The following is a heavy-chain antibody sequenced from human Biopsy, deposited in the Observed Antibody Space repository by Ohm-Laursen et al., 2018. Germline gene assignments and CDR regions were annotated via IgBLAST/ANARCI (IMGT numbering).Heavy chain of an antibody. Sequence: ASVKVSCKASGCTFTGYHVHWVRRAPGQGLEWMGWINAKTGDTNYAQKFQGRVTMTRDTSISTAYVDLSSLRSDDTAVYYCTRGGYYYDSLAYSYWFDPWGQGTLVTVSS. CDR1: GCTFTGYH. D-gene: IGHD3-22*01. CDR2: INAKTGDT. CDR3: TRGGYYYDSLAYSYWFDP. V-gene: IGHV1-2*02. J-gene: IGHJ5*02.